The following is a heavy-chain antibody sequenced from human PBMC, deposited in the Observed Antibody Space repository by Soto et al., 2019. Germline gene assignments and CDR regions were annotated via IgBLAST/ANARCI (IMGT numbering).Heavy chain of an antibody. J-gene: IGHJ4*02. D-gene: IGHD7-27*01. V-gene: IGHV4-59*04. CDR2: IYNGGST. CDR1: GGSIGSDY. Sequence: SETLSLTCTVSGGSIGSDYWSWIRQPPGKGLEWIGHIYNGGSTYNNPSLESRVTMSVDTSKNQLSLTLSSVSAAATAVYYCARGPSGDKVDSWGQGTLVTVSS. CDR3: ARGPSGDKVDS.